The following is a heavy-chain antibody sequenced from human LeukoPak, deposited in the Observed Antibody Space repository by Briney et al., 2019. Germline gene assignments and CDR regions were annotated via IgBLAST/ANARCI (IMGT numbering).Heavy chain of an antibody. CDR1: GFTFSTYA. CDR2: IWFDGSEQ. V-gene: IGHV3-33*01. J-gene: IGHJ1*01. D-gene: IGHD3-16*02. Sequence: GRSLRLSCTASGFTFSTYAIHWVRQAPGKGLEWVAVIWFDGSEQYYADSVKGRFIISRDNSKSTSNLQLNSLRAEDTAVYYCAREGDSRWGELSPWGQGTLVTVSS. CDR3: AREGDSRWGELSP.